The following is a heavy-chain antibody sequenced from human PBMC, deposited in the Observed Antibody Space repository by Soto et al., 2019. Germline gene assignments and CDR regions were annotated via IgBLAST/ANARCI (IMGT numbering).Heavy chain of an antibody. Sequence: PGGSLRLSCVASGSSFSLYWMTWVRQTPGKGLESVANINQDGSEKNYVASVKGRFTISRDNAKNSLYLQMNSLRAEDTAVYYCARGGPLWAARPRWFDPWGQGTLVTVSS. CDR3: ARGGPLWAARPRWFDP. CDR2: INQDGSEK. V-gene: IGHV3-7*01. D-gene: IGHD6-6*01. J-gene: IGHJ5*02. CDR1: GSSFSLYW.